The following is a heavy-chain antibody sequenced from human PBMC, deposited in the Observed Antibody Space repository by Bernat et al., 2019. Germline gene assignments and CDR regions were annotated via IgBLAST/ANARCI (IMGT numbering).Heavy chain of an antibody. CDR2: IYYSGST. D-gene: IGHD6-13*01. CDR1: GGSISSSSYY. Sequence: QLQLQESGPGLVKPSETLSLTCTVSGGSISSSSYYWGWIRQPPGKGLEWIGSIYYSGSTYYNPSLKSRVTISVDTSKNQFSLKLSSVTAADTAVYYCARHKVSSWYSDLPFDYWGQGTLVTVSS. CDR3: ARHKVSSWYSDLPFDY. V-gene: IGHV4-39*01. J-gene: IGHJ4*02.